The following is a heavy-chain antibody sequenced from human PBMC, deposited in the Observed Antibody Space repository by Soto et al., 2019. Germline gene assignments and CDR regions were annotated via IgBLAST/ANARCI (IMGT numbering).Heavy chain of an antibody. Sequence: XXKVSCKASGGTFSSYAISWVRQAPGQGLXXXXXXXXXXXXXXXXXXXQGRVTITADKSTSTAYMELSSLRSEDTAVYYCARVEYSSSSGVPFDPWGQGTLVTVSS. CDR1: GGTFSSYA. CDR3: ARVEYSSSSGVPFDP. D-gene: IGHD6-6*01. V-gene: IGHV1-69*10. CDR2: XXXXXXXX. J-gene: IGHJ5*02.